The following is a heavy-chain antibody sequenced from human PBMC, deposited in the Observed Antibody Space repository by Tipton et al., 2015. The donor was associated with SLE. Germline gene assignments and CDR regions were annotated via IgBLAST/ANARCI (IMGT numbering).Heavy chain of an antibody. CDR2: IYHSGST. V-gene: IGHV4-38-2*02. J-gene: IGHJ4*02. CDR1: GYSISSGYY. CDR3: ARTQYDFWSGYYGD. D-gene: IGHD3-3*01. Sequence: TMSLTCTVSGYSISSGYYWGWIRQPPGKGLEWIGSIYHSGSTNYNPSLQSRVTISVDTSKNQFSLKLSSVTAADTAVYYCARTQYDFWSGYYGDWGQGTLVTVSS.